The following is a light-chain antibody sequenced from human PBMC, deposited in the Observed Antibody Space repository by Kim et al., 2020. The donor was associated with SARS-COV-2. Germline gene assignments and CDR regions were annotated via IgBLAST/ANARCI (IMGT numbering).Light chain of an antibody. V-gene: IGLV1-44*01. CDR1: SANVGSNT. CDR3: AAWDDSLNGWV. CDR2: SND. J-gene: IGLJ3*02. Sequence: GQRVTISCSGSSANVGSNTVTWYHQFPGTAPKLLIYSNDKRPSGVPARFSGSKSGTTASLAISGLQPEDEVDYYCAAWDDSLNGWVFGGGTQLTVL.